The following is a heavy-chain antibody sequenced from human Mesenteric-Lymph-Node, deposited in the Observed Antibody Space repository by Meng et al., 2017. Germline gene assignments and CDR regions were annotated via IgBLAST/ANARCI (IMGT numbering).Heavy chain of an antibody. V-gene: IGHV4-4*02. CDR2: VHYSEGT. D-gene: IGHD2-8*01. CDR3: ARNGAFSADQ. Sequence: VPLQESGPGLVKPSGTLSLPCAVSGASISSGYWWSWVRQPPGKVLEWIGEVHYSEGTNYNPSLKSRVTISVDKSNNQYSLRLTSVTAADTAIYYCARNGAFSADQWGQGTLVTVSS. J-gene: IGHJ4*02. CDR1: GASISSGYW.